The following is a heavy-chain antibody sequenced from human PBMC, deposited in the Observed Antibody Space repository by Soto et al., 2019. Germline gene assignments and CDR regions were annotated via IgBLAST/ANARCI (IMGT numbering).Heavy chain of an antibody. D-gene: IGHD2-15*01. J-gene: IGHJ3*02. CDR2: IWYDGSKM. Sequence: QVQLVESGGGVVQPGTSLRLSCEASGFTFSGFGMHWVRQAPGKGLARVAVIWYDGSKMYYAYCVKGRFTISRDNSKNALYLQTNILRAEDTAVYYCARGGGRRYGGNPAHFDIWGQGTLVTVSS. CDR3: ARGGGRRYGGNPAHFDI. V-gene: IGHV3-33*01. CDR1: GFTFSGFG.